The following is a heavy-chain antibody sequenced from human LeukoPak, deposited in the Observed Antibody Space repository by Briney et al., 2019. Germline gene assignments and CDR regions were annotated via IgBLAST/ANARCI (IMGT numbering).Heavy chain of an antibody. CDR2: IYTSGST. CDR3: ARLPYYGDTFGAFDI. J-gene: IGHJ3*02. D-gene: IGHD4-17*01. Sequence: SETLSLTCTVSGGSISSGSYYWSWIRQPAGKGLEWVGRIYTSGSTNYNPSLKSRVTISVDTSKIQFSLKLSSVTAADTAVYYCARLPYYGDTFGAFDIWGQGTMVTVSS. CDR1: GGSISSGSYY. V-gene: IGHV4-61*02.